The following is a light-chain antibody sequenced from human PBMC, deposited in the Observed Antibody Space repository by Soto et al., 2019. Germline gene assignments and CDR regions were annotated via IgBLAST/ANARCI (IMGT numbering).Light chain of an antibody. CDR3: QQYNNWTLT. CDR1: QSVSRN. J-gene: IGKJ5*01. V-gene: IGKV3-15*01. CDR2: GAS. Sequence: DMVLTQSPGAPSLSPWSRATLSFKASQSVSRNFAWYQQKPGQAPRLIIYGASSRATGIPVRFSGSGSGTEFTLTISRLKYEDFAVYYCQQYNNWTLTFGQGTRLEIK.